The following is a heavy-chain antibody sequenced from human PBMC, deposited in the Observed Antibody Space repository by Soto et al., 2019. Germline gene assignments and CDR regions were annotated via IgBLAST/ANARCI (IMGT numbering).Heavy chain of an antibody. V-gene: IGHV4-31*03. J-gene: IGHJ3*01. CDR1: VGRLSSDNYI. CDR3: AREVKSADAYYAFDL. CDR2: TDSIARG. D-gene: IGHD2-21*01. Sequence: SQTLWFTCTFSVGRLSSDNYIWSWIRQHREKGLECIPYTDSIARGYYTRSIKSRVTTSVNTSKHLFSLRLSSFTVAETATSYCAREVKSADAYYAFDLWGHGTVVTVSS.